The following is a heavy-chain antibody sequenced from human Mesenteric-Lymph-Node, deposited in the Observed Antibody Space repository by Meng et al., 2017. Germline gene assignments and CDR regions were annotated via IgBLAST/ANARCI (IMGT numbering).Heavy chain of an antibody. J-gene: IGHJ3*02. V-gene: IGHV3-48*03. CDR3: AKDLGRGITMIVVVPEAFDI. D-gene: IGHD3-22*01. CDR2: ISSSGSTI. CDR1: GFTFSSYE. Sequence: GESLKISCAASGFTFSSYEMNWVRQAPGKGLEWVSYISSSGSTIYYADSVKGRFTISRDNSKNTLYLQMNSLRAEDTAVYYCAKDLGRGITMIVVVPEAFDIWGQGTMVTVSS.